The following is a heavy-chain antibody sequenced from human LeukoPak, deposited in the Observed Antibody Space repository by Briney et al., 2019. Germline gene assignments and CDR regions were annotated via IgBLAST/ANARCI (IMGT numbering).Heavy chain of an antibody. J-gene: IGHJ4*02. Sequence: GGSLRLSCAASGFTFTTYGIHWVRQAPGKGLEWVAVVWPDGSTKYYADSVKGRFTISRDDSKNTLFLQVNSLRAEDTAVYYCARAVGPYDYWGQGTLVTVSS. V-gene: IGHV3-33*01. CDR1: GFTFTTYG. CDR3: ARAVGPYDY. D-gene: IGHD3-16*01. CDR2: VWPDGSTK.